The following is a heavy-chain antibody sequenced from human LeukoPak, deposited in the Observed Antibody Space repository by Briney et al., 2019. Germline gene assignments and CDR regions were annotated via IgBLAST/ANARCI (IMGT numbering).Heavy chain of an antibody. CDR3: ARHSPYGGALIIDY. Sequence: PSETLSLTCTVSGGSISSYYWSRIRQPPGKGLEWIGYIYYSGSTNYNPSLKSRVTISVDTSKNQFSLKLSSVTAADTAVYYCARHSPYGGALIIDYWGQGTLVTVSS. CDR2: IYYSGST. V-gene: IGHV4-59*08. CDR1: GGSISSYY. D-gene: IGHD4-17*01. J-gene: IGHJ4*02.